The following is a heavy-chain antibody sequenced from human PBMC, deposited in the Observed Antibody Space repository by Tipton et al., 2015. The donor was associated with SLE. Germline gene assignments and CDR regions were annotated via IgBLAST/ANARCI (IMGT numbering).Heavy chain of an antibody. V-gene: IGHV3-13*01. Sequence: GSLRLSCAASGFTFSTYDMHWVRQGIGKGLEWVSAIGTTDDTYYSGSVKGRFTISRENAKNSLYLQMNSLRAGDTAVYYCARAPPYYDFWSGMGPVGMDVWGQGTTVTVSS. CDR2: IGTTDDT. CDR1: GFTFSTYD. CDR3: ARAPPYYDFWSGMGPVGMDV. D-gene: IGHD3-3*01. J-gene: IGHJ6*02.